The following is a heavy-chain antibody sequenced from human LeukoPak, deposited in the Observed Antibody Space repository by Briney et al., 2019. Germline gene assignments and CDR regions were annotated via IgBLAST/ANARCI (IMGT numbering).Heavy chain of an antibody. J-gene: IGHJ4*02. V-gene: IGHV1-46*01. D-gene: IGHD6-19*01. Sequence: GASVKVSCKASGYTFTSYYMHWVRQAPGQGLEWMGIINPSGGSTSYAQKFQGRVTMTRDTSTSTVYMELSSLRSEDTAVYYCARTYSSGWSSQGPEYYFDYWGQGTLVTVSS. CDR3: ARTYSSGWSSQGPEYYFDY. CDR2: INPSGGST. CDR1: GYTFTSYY.